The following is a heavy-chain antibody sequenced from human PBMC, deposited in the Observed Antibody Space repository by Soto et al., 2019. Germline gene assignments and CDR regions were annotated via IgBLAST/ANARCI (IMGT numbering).Heavy chain of an antibody. V-gene: IGHV1-8*01. CDR1: GYTFTSYD. CDR2: MNPNSGNT. CDR3: ARIIMFRGVFIKNYYYNYWEG. J-gene: IGHJ6*03. Sequence: ASVKVSCKASGYTFTSYDINWVRQATGQGLEWMGWMNPNSGNTGYAQKFQGRVTMTRNTSISTAYMELSSLRSEDTAVYYCARIIMFRGVFIKNYYYNYWEGWGKGTRVTFSS. D-gene: IGHD3-10*01.